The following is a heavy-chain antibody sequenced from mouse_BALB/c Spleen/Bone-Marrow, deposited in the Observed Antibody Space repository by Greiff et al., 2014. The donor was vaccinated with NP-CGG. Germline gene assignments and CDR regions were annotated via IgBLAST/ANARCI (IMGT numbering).Heavy chain of an antibody. Sequence: EVQLQQSGPELVKPGASVKISCKASGYTFTDCNMHWVKQSHGKSLEWIVYIYPHNGGNGYNQKFKNKATLTVDSSSSTAYMELRSLTSEDSAVYYCARSRGTTATTYYFDYWGQGTTLTVSS. V-gene: IGHV1S29*02. CDR1: GYTFTDCN. CDR2: IYPHNGGN. J-gene: IGHJ2*01. CDR3: ARSRGTTATTYYFDY. D-gene: IGHD1-2*01.